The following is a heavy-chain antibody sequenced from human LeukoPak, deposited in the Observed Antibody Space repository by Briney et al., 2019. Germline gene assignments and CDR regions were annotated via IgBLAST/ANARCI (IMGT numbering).Heavy chain of an antibody. Sequence: PSETLSLTCAVYGGSFSGYYWSWIRQPPGKGLEWIGEINHSGSTNYNPSLKSRVTISVDTSKKQFSLKLSSVTAADTAVYCCARMSPPQQQSSPHYYNYMDVWGKGTTVTVSS. V-gene: IGHV4-34*01. CDR1: GGSFSGYY. CDR3: ARMSPPQQQSSPHYYNYMDV. CDR2: INHSGST. D-gene: IGHD2-2*01. J-gene: IGHJ6*03.